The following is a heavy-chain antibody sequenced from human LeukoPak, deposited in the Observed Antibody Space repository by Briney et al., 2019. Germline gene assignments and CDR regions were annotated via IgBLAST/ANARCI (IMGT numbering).Heavy chain of an antibody. Sequence: GGSLRLSCAASGFTVSSNYMTWVRQAPGKGLEWVSLIYSGGSTYYADSVKGRFTISRDNSKNTLYLQMNSLGAEDTAVYYCARGYCSDGSCYPGDYWGQGTLVTVSS. CDR3: ARGYCSDGSCYPGDY. CDR1: GFTVSSNY. J-gene: IGHJ4*02. CDR2: IYSGGST. D-gene: IGHD2-15*01. V-gene: IGHV3-53*01.